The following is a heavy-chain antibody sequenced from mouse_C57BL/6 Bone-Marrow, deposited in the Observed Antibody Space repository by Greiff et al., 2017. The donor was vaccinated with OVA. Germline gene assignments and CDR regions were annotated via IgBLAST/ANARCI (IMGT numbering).Heavy chain of an antibody. V-gene: IGHV7-1*01. CDR2: SRNKANDYTT. CDR3: ARDGYDYDWYFDV. D-gene: IGHD2-4*01. Sequence: EVKLVESGGGLVQSGRSLRLSCATSGFTFSDFYMEWVRQAPGKGLEWIAASRNKANDYTTEYSASVKGRFIVSRDTSQSILYLQMNALRAEDTAIYYCARDGYDYDWYFDVWGTGTTVTVSS. J-gene: IGHJ1*03. CDR1: GFTFSDFY.